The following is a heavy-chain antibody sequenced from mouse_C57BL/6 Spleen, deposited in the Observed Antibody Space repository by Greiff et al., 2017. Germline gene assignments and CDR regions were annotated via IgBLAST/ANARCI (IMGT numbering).Heavy chain of an antibody. J-gene: IGHJ2*01. Sequence: VQRVESGPELVKPGASVKISCKASGYAFSSSWMNWVKQRPGKGLEWIGRIYPGDGDTNYNGKFKGKATLTADKSSSTAYMQLSSLTSEDSAVYFCARYTDYWGQGTTLTVSS. CDR2: IYPGDGDT. CDR3: ARYTDY. V-gene: IGHV1-82*01. CDR1: GYAFSSSW.